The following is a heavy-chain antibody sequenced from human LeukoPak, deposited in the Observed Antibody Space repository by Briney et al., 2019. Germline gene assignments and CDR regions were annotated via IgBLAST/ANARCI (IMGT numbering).Heavy chain of an antibody. J-gene: IGHJ4*02. CDR1: GFTFSSYW. V-gene: IGHV3-74*01. CDR3: AKDPMSIAAPADFDY. CDR2: INSDGSST. D-gene: IGHD6-6*01. Sequence: GGSLRLSCAASGFTFSSYWMHWVRQGPGKGLVWVSRINSDGSSTNYADSVRGRFTISRDNAENTLYLQMNSLRAEDTAVYYCAKDPMSIAAPADFDYWGQGTLVTVSS.